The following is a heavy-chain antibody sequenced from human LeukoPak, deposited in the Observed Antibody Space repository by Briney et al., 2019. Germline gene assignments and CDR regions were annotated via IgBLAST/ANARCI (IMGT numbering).Heavy chain of an antibody. J-gene: IGHJ4*02. V-gene: IGHV3-23*01. D-gene: IGHD6-19*01. CDR1: GFSFSIYG. CDR3: AKDIRARGIAVAGRIDY. Sequence: GGSLRLSCVGSGFSFSIYGMSWVRQAPGKGLEWVSTISGSGSDTYYADSVKGRFTISRDNSKNTVFVQMNSLRAEDTAIYYCAKDIRARGIAVAGRIDYWGQGTLVTVSS. CDR2: ISGSGSDT.